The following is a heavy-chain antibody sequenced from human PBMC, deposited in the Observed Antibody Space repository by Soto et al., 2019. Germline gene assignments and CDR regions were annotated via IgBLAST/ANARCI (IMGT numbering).Heavy chain of an antibody. J-gene: IGHJ6*03. CDR1: GYSFTNYG. D-gene: IGHD6-19*01. V-gene: IGHV1-18*01. Sequence: QDQLVQSGGEVKKPGASVKVSCKASGYSFTNYGITWVRQAPGQGVEWMGWISAYNCYTNYAQKRQGRVTMTTDASTSTAYLELRSLSSDAPAVYYCARDRGVAPPVAGNTHYYYYMDVWGKGTTVTVSS. CDR3: ARDRGVAPPVAGNTHYYYYMDV. CDR2: ISAYNCYT.